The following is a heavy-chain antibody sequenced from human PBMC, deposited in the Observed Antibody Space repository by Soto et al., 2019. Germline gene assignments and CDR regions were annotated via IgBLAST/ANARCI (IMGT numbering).Heavy chain of an antibody. CDR2: FDPEDGDT. CDR1: GYTLTELS. V-gene: IGHV1-24*01. D-gene: IGHD2-15*01. Sequence: GASVKVSCKVSGYTLTELSMHWVRQAPGKGLEWMGGFDPEDGDTSYAQKFQGRVTMTKDTSTNTAYMELSSLRSEDTAVYYCARTAPDIVVVVAATPASVGAFDIWGQGTMVTVSS. CDR3: ARTAPDIVVVVAATPASVGAFDI. J-gene: IGHJ3*02.